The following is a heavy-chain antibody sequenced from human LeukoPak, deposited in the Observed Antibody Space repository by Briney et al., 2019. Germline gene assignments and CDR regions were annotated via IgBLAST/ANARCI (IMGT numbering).Heavy chain of an antibody. Sequence: PSETLSLTCTVSGGSLSSSSYYWSWIRQPPGKGLEWIGYIYYSGSTKYNPSLKSRVTISVDTSKNQFSLQLTSVTAADTAVYYCATSPYCSNGICFTRWYFDLWGRGTLVTVSS. J-gene: IGHJ2*01. CDR2: IYYSGST. D-gene: IGHD2-8*01. CDR3: ATSPYCSNGICFTRWYFDL. V-gene: IGHV4-61*01. CDR1: GGSLSSSSYY.